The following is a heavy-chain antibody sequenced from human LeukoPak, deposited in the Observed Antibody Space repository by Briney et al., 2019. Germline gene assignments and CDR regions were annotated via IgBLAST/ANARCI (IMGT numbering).Heavy chain of an antibody. CDR3: ARGVAAAGTTLDY. Sequence: GGSLSLSCAASGSPASSSYMTWVRQAPGKGLEWVSVIYSGGTTYYADSVKGRFTISRDNSKNTLYLQMNSLRGEDTAVYYWARGVAAAGTTLDYWGQGTLVTVSS. D-gene: IGHD6-13*01. V-gene: IGHV3-66*01. J-gene: IGHJ4*02. CDR1: GSPASSSY. CDR2: IYSGGTT.